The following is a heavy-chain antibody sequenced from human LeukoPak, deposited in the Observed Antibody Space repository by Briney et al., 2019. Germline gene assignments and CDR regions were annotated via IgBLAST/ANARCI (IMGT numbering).Heavy chain of an antibody. V-gene: IGHV4-34*01. CDR3: ARDYPYYYDSSGYLYYFDY. Sequence: PSETLSLTCAVYGGSFSGYYWSWIRQPPGKGLEWIGEINHSGSTNYNPSLKSRGTISVDTSKNQFSLKLSSVTAADTAVYYCARDYPYYYDSSGYLYYFDYWGQGTLVTVSS. CDR2: INHSGST. J-gene: IGHJ4*02. CDR1: GGSFSGYY. D-gene: IGHD3-22*01.